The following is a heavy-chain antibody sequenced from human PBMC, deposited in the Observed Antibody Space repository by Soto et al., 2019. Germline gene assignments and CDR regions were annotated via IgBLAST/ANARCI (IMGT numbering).Heavy chain of an antibody. CDR3: ARDTSSSWYGQTTWSNP. CDR2: IWYDGSNK. CDR1: GFTFSSYG. Sequence: QVQLVESGGGVVQPGRSLRLSCAASGFTFSSYGMHWVRQAPGKGLEWVAVIWYDGSNKYYADSVKGRFTISRANSKNTLYLKMTSLRAEETAVYSCARDTSSSWYGQTTWSNPWGQGPLVTVSP. V-gene: IGHV3-33*01. J-gene: IGHJ5*02. D-gene: IGHD6-13*01.